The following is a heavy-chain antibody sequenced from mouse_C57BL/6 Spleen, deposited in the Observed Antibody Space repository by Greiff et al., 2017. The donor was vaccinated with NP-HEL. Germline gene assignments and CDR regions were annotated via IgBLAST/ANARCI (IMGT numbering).Heavy chain of an antibody. CDR3: ARTDYRYYFDY. J-gene: IGHJ2*01. D-gene: IGHD2-14*01. CDR2: ISSGSSTI. V-gene: IGHV5-17*01. Sequence: EVQVVESGGGLVKPGGSLKLSCAASGFTFSDYGMHWVRQAPEKGLEWVAYISSGSSTIYYADTVKGRFTISRDNAKNTLFLQMTSLRSEDTAMYYCARTDYRYYFDYWGQGTTLTVSS. CDR1: GFTFSDYG.